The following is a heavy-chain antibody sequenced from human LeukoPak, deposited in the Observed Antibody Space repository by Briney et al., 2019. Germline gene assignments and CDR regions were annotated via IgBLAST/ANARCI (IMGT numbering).Heavy chain of an antibody. D-gene: IGHD6-19*01. Sequence: PGRSLRLSCTASGFTFRRSAMHWDRQAPGKGLEWVAVISYDGVNTYYADSVKGRFTISRDNSKNTVFLQMSSLRHEDTAVYFCARDLGLAVASSWGGLDYWGQGTLVTVSS. CDR3: ARDLGLAVASSWGGLDY. V-gene: IGHV3-30*04. CDR1: GFTFRRSA. CDR2: ISYDGVNT. J-gene: IGHJ4*02.